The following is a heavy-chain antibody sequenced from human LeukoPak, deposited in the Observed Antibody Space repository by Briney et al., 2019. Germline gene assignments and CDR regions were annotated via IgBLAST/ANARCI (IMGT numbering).Heavy chain of an antibody. CDR3: AKRGVVIRVILVGFHKEAYYFDS. D-gene: IGHD3-22*01. CDR1: GITLSNYG. Sequence: GGSLRLSCAVSGITLSNYGMRWVRQAPGKGLEWVARISDNGGSTNYADSVKGRLTISRDNPKNTLYLQMNSLRAEDTAVYFCAKRGVVIRVILVGFHKEAYYFDSWGQGALVTVSS. J-gene: IGHJ4*02. V-gene: IGHV3-23*01. CDR2: ISDNGGST.